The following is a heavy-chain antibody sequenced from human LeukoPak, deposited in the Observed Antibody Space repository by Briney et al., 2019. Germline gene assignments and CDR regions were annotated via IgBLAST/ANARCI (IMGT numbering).Heavy chain of an antibody. CDR3: AKDHAWLVLGTFDY. D-gene: IGHD6-19*01. CDR2: IGGSGGST. J-gene: IGHJ4*02. CDR1: GFTFSSYA. V-gene: IGHV3-23*01. Sequence: GGSLRLSCAASGFTFSSYAMSWARQAPGKGLEWVSAIGGSGGSTYYADSVKGRFTISRDNSKNTLYLQMNSLRAEDTAVYYCAKDHAWLVLGTFDYWGQGTLVTVSS.